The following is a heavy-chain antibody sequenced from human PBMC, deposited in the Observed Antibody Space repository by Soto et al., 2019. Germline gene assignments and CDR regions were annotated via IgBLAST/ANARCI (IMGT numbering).Heavy chain of an antibody. D-gene: IGHD4-17*01. CDR3: ARETYGDYVGYFDP. Sequence: SETLSLTCTVSGGSISGYYWSWIRQPPGEGLEWIGYMYNTGSTVYNPSFKSRVTISVDTSKNQFSLKLNSVTAADTAVYYCARETYGDYVGYFDPWGQGIQVTVSS. V-gene: IGHV4-59*01. CDR1: GGSISGYY. J-gene: IGHJ5*02. CDR2: MYNTGST.